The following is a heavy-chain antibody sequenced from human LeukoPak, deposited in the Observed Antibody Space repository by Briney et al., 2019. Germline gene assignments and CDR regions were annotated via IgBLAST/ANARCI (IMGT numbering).Heavy chain of an antibody. Sequence: KPSETLSLMCAVYGGSFSGYYWSWIRQPPGKGLEWIGEINHSETTNYNPSLKSRVTISVDTSRNQFSLKLSSVTAADTAVYYCARGVEMATIKAFDYFDYWGQGTLVTVSS. CDR3: ARGVEMATIKAFDYFDY. CDR2: INHSETT. D-gene: IGHD5-24*01. J-gene: IGHJ4*02. CDR1: GGSFSGYY. V-gene: IGHV4-34*01.